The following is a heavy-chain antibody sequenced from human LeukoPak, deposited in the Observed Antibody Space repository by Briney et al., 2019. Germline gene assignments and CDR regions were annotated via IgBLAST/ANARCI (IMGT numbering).Heavy chain of an antibody. V-gene: IGHV5-10-1*01. CDR1: GYSFTSYW. D-gene: IGHD6-13*01. CDR2: IDPTDSYT. Sequence: GESLKISCKGSGYSFTSYWISWVRQMPGKGLEWMGRIDPTDSYTNYSPSFQGHVTISADESISTAYLQWSSLKASDTAMYYCARLQQQLNAFDIWGQGTMVTVSS. CDR3: ARLQQQLNAFDI. J-gene: IGHJ3*02.